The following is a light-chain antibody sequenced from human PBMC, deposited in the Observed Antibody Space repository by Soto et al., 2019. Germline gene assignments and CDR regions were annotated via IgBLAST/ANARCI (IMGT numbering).Light chain of an antibody. Sequence: DIQMTQSPSSLSASVGDRVTITCRASQTIDRYLNWYQQKPGRATKLLIDAASRLQSGVSSRFSGSGSGPDVTLTIINLQPEDFAAYYCQQSFSAPYTFGQGTRLEIK. J-gene: IGKJ2*01. CDR1: QTIDRY. CDR3: QQSFSAPYT. V-gene: IGKV1-39*01. CDR2: AAS.